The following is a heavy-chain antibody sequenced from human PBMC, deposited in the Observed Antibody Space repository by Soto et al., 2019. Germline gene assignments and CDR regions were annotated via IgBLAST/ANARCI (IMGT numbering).Heavy chain of an antibody. CDR1: GYSVTSYW. Sequence: PGESLKIAWKGSGYSVTSYWISWVRQMPGKGLEWMVRIDTSDSYTNYSPPFQGHVTISADKSISSAYLQWSSLKASDTAMYYCARRRRYYYGMYXWGQVTTVTVS. D-gene: IGHD4-17*01. J-gene: IGHJ6*02. CDR2: IDTSDSYT. V-gene: IGHV5-10-1*01. CDR3: ARRRRYYYGMYX.